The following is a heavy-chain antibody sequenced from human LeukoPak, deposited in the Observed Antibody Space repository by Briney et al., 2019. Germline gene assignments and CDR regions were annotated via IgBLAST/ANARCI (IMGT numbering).Heavy chain of an antibody. V-gene: IGHV1-2*06. D-gene: IGHD7-27*01. Sequence: GASVKVSCKTSGYTFIDYFIHWVRQAPGQGLEWMGRLNPNNGDTYYAQDFRGRVTMTRDTSISTAYMELSRLTSDDTAVYYCARDLSSTSNWEFDYWGQGTLVTVSS. J-gene: IGHJ4*02. CDR1: GYTFIDYF. CDR3: ARDLSSTSNWEFDY. CDR2: LNPNNGDT.